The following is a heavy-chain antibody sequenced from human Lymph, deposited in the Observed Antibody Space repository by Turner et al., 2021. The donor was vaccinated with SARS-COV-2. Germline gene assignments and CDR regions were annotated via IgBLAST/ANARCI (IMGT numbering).Heavy chain of an antibody. J-gene: IGHJ4*02. CDR1: GFTFSSYG. CDR3: ARDVPLSGDSSGYYS. V-gene: IGHV3-33*01. Sequence: QVQLVASGGGVVHPGWSLRLSCAAAGFTFSSYGRHWVRQAPGKGLEWVAVIWYDGSNKYYADSVKGRFTISRDNSKNTLYLQMNSLRAEDTAVYYCARDVPLSGDSSGYYSWGQGTLVTVSS. CDR2: IWYDGSNK. D-gene: IGHD3-22*01.